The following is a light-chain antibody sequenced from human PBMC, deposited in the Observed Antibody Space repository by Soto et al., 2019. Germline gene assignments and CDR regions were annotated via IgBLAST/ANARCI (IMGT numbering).Light chain of an antibody. CDR3: QQRSIWPLT. V-gene: IGKV3D-20*02. Sequence: EIVLTQSPGTLSLSPGERATLSCRASQSVSNNYLAWYQQKSGQAPRLLIYGASNRATGIPGRFSGSGSGTDFTLTISRLEPEDFAVYYCQQRSIWPLTFGGGTKVDIK. CDR1: QSVSNNY. CDR2: GAS. J-gene: IGKJ4*01.